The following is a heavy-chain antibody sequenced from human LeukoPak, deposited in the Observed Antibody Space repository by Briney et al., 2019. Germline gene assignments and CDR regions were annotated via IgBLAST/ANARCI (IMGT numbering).Heavy chain of an antibody. Sequence: GASLRLSCAASGFTFSSYAMSWVRQAPGKGLDWVSAISDSGGNTYYADSVEGRFTISRDNSKNTLYLQMNSLRAEDTAIYYCVKGKKWELPLNYWGQGTLVTVSS. D-gene: IGHD1-26*01. V-gene: IGHV3-23*01. CDR3: VKGKKWELPLNY. CDR2: ISDSGGNT. CDR1: GFTFSSYA. J-gene: IGHJ4*02.